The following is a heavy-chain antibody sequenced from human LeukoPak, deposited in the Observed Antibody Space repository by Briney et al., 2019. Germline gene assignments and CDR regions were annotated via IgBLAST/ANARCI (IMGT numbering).Heavy chain of an antibody. D-gene: IGHD3-10*01. Sequence: GGSLRLSCEASGLTLSSYSITWVRGAPGKGLEWVSSISSSSSYIYYADSVKGRFTISRDNAKNSLYLQMNSLRAEDTAVYYCARDLDGSGADYWGQGTLVTVSS. CDR3: ARDLDGSGADY. J-gene: IGHJ4*02. CDR2: ISSSSSYI. V-gene: IGHV3-21*01. CDR1: GLTLSSYS.